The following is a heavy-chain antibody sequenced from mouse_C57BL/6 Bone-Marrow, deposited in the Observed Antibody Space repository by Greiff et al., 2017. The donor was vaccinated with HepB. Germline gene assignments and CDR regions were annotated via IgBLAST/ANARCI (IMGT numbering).Heavy chain of an antibody. CDR1: GFNIKDDY. D-gene: IGHD1-1*01. J-gene: IGHJ1*03. CDR3: TTYYCGPWYFDV. V-gene: IGHV14-4*01. CDR2: IDPENGDT. Sequence: EVQLQQSGAELVRPGASVKLSCTASGFNIKDDYMHWVKQRPEQGLEWIGWIDPENGDTEYASKFQGKATITADTSSTTAYLQLSSLTSEDTAVYYCTTYYCGPWYFDVWGTGTTVTVAS.